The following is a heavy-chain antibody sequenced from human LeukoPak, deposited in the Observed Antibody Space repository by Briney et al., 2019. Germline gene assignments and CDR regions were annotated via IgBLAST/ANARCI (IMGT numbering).Heavy chain of an antibody. CDR2: AYNATT. J-gene: IGHJ4*02. D-gene: IGHD2-2*01. V-gene: IGHV1-18*01. Sequence: AYNATTNYAQKLQGRLTMTTDTSTSTAYMELRSLRSDDTAVYYCARNRYCSSTSCYAIDYWGQGTLVTVSS. CDR3: ARNRYCSSTSCYAIDY.